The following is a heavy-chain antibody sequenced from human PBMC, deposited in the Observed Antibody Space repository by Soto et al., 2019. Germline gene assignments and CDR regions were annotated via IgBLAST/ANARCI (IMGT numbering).Heavy chain of an antibody. Sequence: GGSLRLSCAASGFTFSSYAMSWARQAPGKGLEWVSAISGSGGSTYYADSVKGRFTISRDNSKNTLYLQMNSLRAEDTAVYYRAKADFWSPPFFFDYWGQGTLVTVSS. CDR1: GFTFSSYA. CDR2: ISGSGGST. D-gene: IGHD3-3*01. J-gene: IGHJ4*02. V-gene: IGHV3-23*01. CDR3: AKADFWSPPFFFDY.